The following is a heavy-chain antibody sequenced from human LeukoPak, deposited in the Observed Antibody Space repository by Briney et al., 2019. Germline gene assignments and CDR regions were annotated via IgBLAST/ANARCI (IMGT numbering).Heavy chain of an antibody. V-gene: IGHV4-39*01. J-gene: IGHJ5*02. CDR1: GGSISSTSYY. CDR2: IYYSGNT. CDR3: ARRDYDILTGYLNWFDP. Sequence: SDTLSLTCTVCGGSISSTSYYWGWIRQPPGKGLEWNGSIYYSGNTYYNPSLKSRVTISVDTSKNQFSLKLSSVTAADTAVYYCARRDYDILTGYLNWFDPWGQGTLVTVSS. D-gene: IGHD3-9*01.